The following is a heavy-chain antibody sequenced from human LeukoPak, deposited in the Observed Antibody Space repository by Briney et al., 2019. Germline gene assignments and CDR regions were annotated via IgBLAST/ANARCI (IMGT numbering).Heavy chain of an antibody. D-gene: IGHD6-6*01. J-gene: IGHJ5*02. CDR1: GGSINSGGYY. CDR3: ASSIAARIRWYNWFDP. V-gene: IGHV4-30-2*01. CDR2: IYHSGST. Sequence: PSETLSLTCTVSGGSINSGGYYWSWIRQPPVKGVEWIGYIYHSGSTYYNPSLKSRVTISVDRSKNQFSLKLSSVTAADTAVYYCASSIAARIRWYNWFDPWGQGTLVTVSS.